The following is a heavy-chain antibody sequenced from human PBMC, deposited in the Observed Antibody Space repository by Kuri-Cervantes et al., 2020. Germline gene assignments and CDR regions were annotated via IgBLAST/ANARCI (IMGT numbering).Heavy chain of an antibody. D-gene: IGHD1-20*01. Sequence: ASVKASCKASGYTFTTNGISWVRQAPGQGLEWMGWISTYNGPNYAQKFQGRVTMTTDASATTAYMELRSLRSDDTAVYYCARAPYNWNGGYFDYWGQGTLVTVSS. CDR3: ARAPYNWNGGYFDY. V-gene: IGHV1-18*01. CDR1: GYTFTTNG. CDR2: ISTYNGP. J-gene: IGHJ4*02.